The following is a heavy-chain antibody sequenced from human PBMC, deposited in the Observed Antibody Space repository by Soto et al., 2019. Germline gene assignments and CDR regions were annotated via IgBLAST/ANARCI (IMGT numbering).Heavy chain of an antibody. J-gene: IGHJ4*02. V-gene: IGHV1-69*01. CDR1: GGTFSSYA. CDR2: IIPIFGTA. D-gene: IGHD2-2*01. Sequence: QVQLVQSGAEVKKSGSSVKVACKASGGTFSSYAISWVRQAPGQGLEWMGGIIPIFGTANYAQKIQGRVTITADESTSTAYMELSSLRSEDTAVYYCARGPPYCSSTSCYFDYWGQGTLVAVSS. CDR3: ARGPPYCSSTSCYFDY.